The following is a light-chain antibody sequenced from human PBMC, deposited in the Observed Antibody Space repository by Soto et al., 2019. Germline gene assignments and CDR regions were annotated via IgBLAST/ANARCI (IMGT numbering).Light chain of an antibody. V-gene: IGKV3-20*01. CDR1: QRVSSSY. CDR3: QQYGTSPLT. Sequence: EIVMTQSPDTLSVSPGERATLSCRASQRVSSSYLAWYQQTPGQAPRLLIYGASSRATGIPDRFSGSGSGTDFTLSISRLEPEDFAVYYCQQYGTSPLTFGGGTKVDIK. J-gene: IGKJ4*01. CDR2: GAS.